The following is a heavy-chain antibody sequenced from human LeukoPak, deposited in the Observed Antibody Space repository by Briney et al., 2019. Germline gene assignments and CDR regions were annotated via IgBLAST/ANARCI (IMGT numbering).Heavy chain of an antibody. D-gene: IGHD1-1*01. CDR3: ARCTTGRTFGSLREIKRSREIDY. Sequence: GGSLRLSCAASGFTFSSYSMNWVRQAPGTGLELVSSISSSSSYIYYADSVKGRFTISRDNAKDSLYLQMNSLRVEDTAVYYCARCTTGRTFGSLREIKRSREIDYWGQGTLVTVSS. CDR2: ISSSSSYI. J-gene: IGHJ4*02. CDR1: GFTFSSYS. V-gene: IGHV3-21*01.